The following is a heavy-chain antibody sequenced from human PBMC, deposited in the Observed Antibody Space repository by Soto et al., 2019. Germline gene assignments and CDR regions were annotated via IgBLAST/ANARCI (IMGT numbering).Heavy chain of an antibody. Sequence: PSETLSLTCTVSGGSISRGGYYWSWIRQHPGKGLEWIGYIYYSGSTYYNPSLKSRVTISVDTSKNQFSLKLSSVTAADTAVYYCARDLAYSYECFEYWGQGTLVTVSS. CDR3: ARDLAYSYECFEY. CDR2: IYYSGST. J-gene: IGHJ4*02. D-gene: IGHD5-18*01. CDR1: GGSISRGGYY. V-gene: IGHV4-31*03.